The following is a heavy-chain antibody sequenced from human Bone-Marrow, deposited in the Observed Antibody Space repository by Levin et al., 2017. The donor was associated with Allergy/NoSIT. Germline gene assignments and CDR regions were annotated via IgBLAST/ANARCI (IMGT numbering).Heavy chain of an antibody. V-gene: IGHV3-23*01. CDR1: GFTFSSYA. CDR2: ISGSGGST. Sequence: GGSLRLSCAASGFTFSSYAMSWVRQAPGKGLEWVSAISGSGGSTYYADSVKGRFTISRDNSKNTLYLQMNSLRAEDTAVYYCAKESVDTAMAGKYYDYGMDVWGQGTTVTVSS. D-gene: IGHD5-18*01. CDR3: AKESVDTAMAGKYYDYGMDV. J-gene: IGHJ6*02.